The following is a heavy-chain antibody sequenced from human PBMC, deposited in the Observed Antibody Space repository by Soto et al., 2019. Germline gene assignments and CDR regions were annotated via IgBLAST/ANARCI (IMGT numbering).Heavy chain of an antibody. CDR1: GFTFSDYV. Sequence: EVQLLESGGGLVQPGGSLRLSCAASGFTFSDYVMAWVRQAPGKGLEWVSGISASGGSTYYADSVKGRFTISRDNSENTLYLQMNSLRAEDTASFYCAKGARSSYYYGLDVWGQGTTVTVSS. J-gene: IGHJ6*02. V-gene: IGHV3-23*01. CDR2: ISASGGST. D-gene: IGHD6-6*01. CDR3: AKGARSSYYYGLDV.